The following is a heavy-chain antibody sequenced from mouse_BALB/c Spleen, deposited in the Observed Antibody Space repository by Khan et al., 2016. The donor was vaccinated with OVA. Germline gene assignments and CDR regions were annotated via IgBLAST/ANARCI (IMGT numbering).Heavy chain of an antibody. CDR2: INPSTGYT. CDR1: GYTFINYW. Sequence: VKLLESGAELAKPGASVKMSCKASGYTFINYWILWIKQRPGQGLEWIGYINPSTGYTEYNQNFKDKATLTADISSSTAYLQLSSLTSEDSAVSDYAGRCLRADFDYWGQGTTLTVSS. V-gene: IGHV1-7*01. D-gene: IGHD1-1*01. CDR3: AGRCLRADFDY. J-gene: IGHJ2*01.